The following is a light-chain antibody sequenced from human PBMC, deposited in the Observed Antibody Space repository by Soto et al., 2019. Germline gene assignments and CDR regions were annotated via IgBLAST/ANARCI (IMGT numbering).Light chain of an antibody. V-gene: IGKV3-20*01. Sequence: TVLTQSPGTLSLSPGDRVTLFCRASQNISSYSLNWYQHKPGQPPRLLITRASSRASGVPDRFSASGSGADFTLNISRLEPDDFAVYYCQQFGSSFWTFGQGTKVEMK. CDR1: QNISSYS. J-gene: IGKJ1*01. CDR3: QQFGSSFWT. CDR2: RAS.